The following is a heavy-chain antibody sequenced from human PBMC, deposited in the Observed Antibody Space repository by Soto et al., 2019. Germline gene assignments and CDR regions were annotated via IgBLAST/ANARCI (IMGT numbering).Heavy chain of an antibody. CDR3: ASGGAGSGPFTWELPDH. Sequence: QMQLVQSGAEVKKTGSSVTVSCKALGNTFSYRYLHWVRQAPGQALEWMGWITPFSDDVHYAQKFQERVTLTRDRSINTAYMRMSSLRSEDTAIYFCASGGAGSGPFTWELPDHWGQGTLVTVSS. D-gene: IGHD1-26*01. CDR2: ITPFSDDV. CDR1: GNTFSYRY. J-gene: IGHJ4*02. V-gene: IGHV1-45*02.